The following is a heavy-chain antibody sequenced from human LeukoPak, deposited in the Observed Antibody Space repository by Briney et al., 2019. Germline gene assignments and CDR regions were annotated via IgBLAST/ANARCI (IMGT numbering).Heavy chain of an antibody. J-gene: IGHJ3*02. CDR3: AKDHSPETDAFDI. D-gene: IGHD1-14*01. CDR2: IRYDGSNK. V-gene: IGHV3-30*02. CDR1: GFTFSSYG. Sequence: GGSLRLSCAASGFTFSSYGMHWVRQAPGKGLEWVAFIRYDGSNKYYADSVKGRFTISRDNSKNTLYLQMNSLRAEDTAVYYCAKDHSPETDAFDIWGQGTMVTVSS.